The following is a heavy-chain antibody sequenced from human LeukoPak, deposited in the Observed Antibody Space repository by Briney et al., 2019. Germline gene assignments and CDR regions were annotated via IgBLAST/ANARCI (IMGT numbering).Heavy chain of an antibody. Sequence: GGSLRLSCAASGFTFSSYAMHWVRQAPGKGLEWVAVISYDGSNKYYADSVRGRFTISRDNSKNTLYLQMNSLRAEDTAVYYCARGKDGGYSSSWNYFDYWGQGTLVTVSS. D-gene: IGHD6-13*01. CDR3: ARGKDGGYSSSWNYFDY. V-gene: IGHV3-30-3*01. CDR2: ISYDGSNK. J-gene: IGHJ4*02. CDR1: GFTFSSYA.